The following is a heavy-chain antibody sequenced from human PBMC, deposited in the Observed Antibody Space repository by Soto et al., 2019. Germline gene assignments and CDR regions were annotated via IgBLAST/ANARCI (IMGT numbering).Heavy chain of an antibody. J-gene: IGHJ6*02. D-gene: IGHD2-2*01. Sequence: GASVKVSCKASGGTFSSYAISWVLQAPGQGLEWMGGIIPIFGTANYAQKFQGRVTITADKSTSTAYMELSSLRSEDTAVYYCARVCSSTSCYASYYYGMDVWGQGTTVTVSS. CDR2: IIPIFGTA. V-gene: IGHV1-69*06. CDR3: ARVCSSTSCYASYYYGMDV. CDR1: GGTFSSYA.